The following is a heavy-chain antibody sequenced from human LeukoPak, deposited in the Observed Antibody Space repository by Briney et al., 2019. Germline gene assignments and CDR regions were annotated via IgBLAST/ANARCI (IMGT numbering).Heavy chain of an antibody. J-gene: IGHJ4*02. CDR2: IYYRGNT. V-gene: IGHV4-39*01. CDR1: GGSISSTSYY. Sequence: SETLSHTCTVSGGSISSTSYYWGWIRQPPGKGLEWIGSIYYRGNTYYNPSFKSRVTMSVDTSKNQFSLKLSSVTSADTAVYYCARRAYNYGMYYFDYWGQGTLVTVSS. D-gene: IGHD5-18*01. CDR3: ARRAYNYGMYYFDY.